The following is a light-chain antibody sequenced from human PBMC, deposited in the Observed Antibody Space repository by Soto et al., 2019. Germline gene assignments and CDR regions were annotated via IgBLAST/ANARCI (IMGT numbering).Light chain of an antibody. CDR3: LQDHNYPRT. V-gene: IGKV1-6*01. Sequence: AIQMTQSPSSLSASVGDRVTITCRASQDIRNELGWYQQKPGKAPKVLIYTASSLQSGVPSRFSGSGSGTVFTLTISSLQPEDFATYYCLQDHNYPRTFGQGTKVEIK. CDR1: QDIRNE. J-gene: IGKJ1*01. CDR2: TAS.